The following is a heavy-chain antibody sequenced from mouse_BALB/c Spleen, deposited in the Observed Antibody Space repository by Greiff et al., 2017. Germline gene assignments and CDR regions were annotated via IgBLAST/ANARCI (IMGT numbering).Heavy chain of an antibody. J-gene: IGHJ4*01. Sequence: DVMLVESGGGLVKPGGSLKLSCAASGFAFSSYDMSWVRQTPEKRLEWVAYISSGGGSTYYPDTVKGRFTISRDNAKNTLYLQMSSLKSEDTAMYYCARHAFYGVYAMDYWGQGTAVTVSS. V-gene: IGHV5-12-1*01. CDR2: ISSGGGST. CDR3: ARHAFYGVYAMDY. CDR1: GFAFSSYD. D-gene: IGHD2-10*01.